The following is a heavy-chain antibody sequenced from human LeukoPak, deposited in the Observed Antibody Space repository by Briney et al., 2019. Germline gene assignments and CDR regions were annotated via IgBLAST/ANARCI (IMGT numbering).Heavy chain of an antibody. D-gene: IGHD1-1*01. V-gene: IGHV3-7*01. CDR1: GFSFSSYW. CDR3: ARLTGTTGFDY. J-gene: IGHJ4*02. CDR2: IKQDGSDK. Sequence: GGSLRLSCAASGFSFSSYWMSWVRQAPGKGLEWVANIKQDGSDKYYVDSVKGRFTISRDNAKNSLYLQLNSLRADDTAVYYCARLTGTTGFDYWGQGTLVTVSS.